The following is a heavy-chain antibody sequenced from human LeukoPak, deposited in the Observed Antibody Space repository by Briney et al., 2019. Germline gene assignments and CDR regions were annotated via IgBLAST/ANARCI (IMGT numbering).Heavy chain of an antibody. J-gene: IGHJ4*02. D-gene: IGHD3-16*01. V-gene: IGHV3-23*01. CDR3: AKSKGGDYFDY. CDR1: GFTFSTYA. CDR2: ISTSGGST. Sequence: GGSLRLSCAASGFTFSTYAMSWVRQAPGKGMEWVSDISTSGGSTYYADSVKGRFTISRDNSKNTLYLQMSSLRAEDTAVYYCAKSKGGDYFDYWGQGTLVTVSS.